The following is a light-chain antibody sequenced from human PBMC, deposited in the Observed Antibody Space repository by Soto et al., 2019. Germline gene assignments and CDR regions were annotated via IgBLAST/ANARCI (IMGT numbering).Light chain of an antibody. CDR2: LNSDGSQ. J-gene: IGLJ3*02. CDR1: TGHINNA. V-gene: IGLV4-69*01. Sequence: QPVLTQSPSASASLGASVKLTCTLSTGHINNAIAWHQQHPGKRPRFLMKLNSDGSQIKGDGIPDRFSGSSSGADRYLTISSLQSEDEADYYCQTWVTGLWVFGGGTQLTVL. CDR3: QTWVTGLWV.